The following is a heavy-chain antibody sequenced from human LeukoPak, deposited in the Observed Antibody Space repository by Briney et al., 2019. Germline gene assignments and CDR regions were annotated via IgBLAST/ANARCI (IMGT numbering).Heavy chain of an antibody. CDR2: IYSGGST. CDR1: GFTVSSNY. V-gene: IGHV3-66*01. CDR3: ARVLRPAADFDY. Sequence: GGSLRLSCAASGFTVSSNYMSWVRQAPGKGLEWVSVIYSGGSTYYADSVKGRFTISRDNAKNTLYLQMTSLRAEHTAVYYCARVLRPAADFDYWGQGTLVTVSS. J-gene: IGHJ4*02. D-gene: IGHD3-10*02.